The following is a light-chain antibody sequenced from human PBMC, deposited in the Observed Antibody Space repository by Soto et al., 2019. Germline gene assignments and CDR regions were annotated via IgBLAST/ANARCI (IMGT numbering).Light chain of an antibody. J-gene: IGKJ1*01. V-gene: IGKV3-20*01. CDR2: GAS. Sequence: EIVLTQSPCTLSLSPGERATLSCRASQSVSNNYLAWYQQKPGQAPRLLIYGASSRATGIPDRFSGSGSGTDFTLTISDLQPEDFTTYYCQKSDSTPWTFGQGTKVDIK. CDR1: QSVSNNY. CDR3: QKSDSTPWT.